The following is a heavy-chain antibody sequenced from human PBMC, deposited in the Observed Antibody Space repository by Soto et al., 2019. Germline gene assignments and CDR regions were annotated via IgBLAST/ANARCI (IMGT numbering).Heavy chain of an antibody. CDR2: IYYTGSP. CDR3: AKYRRTEAEGFTLDY. D-gene: IGHD6-13*01. J-gene: IGHJ4*02. V-gene: IGHV4-59*01. CDR1: GGNLINYC. Sequence: SVTKCLTCTVAGGNLINYCLSWIRKHTGKRLEWIGYIYYTGSPTYNPSLESRVTMSVDTSKNQFSLKLNSVNAADTAVYYCAKYRRTEAEGFTLDYWGRGTLVTVS.